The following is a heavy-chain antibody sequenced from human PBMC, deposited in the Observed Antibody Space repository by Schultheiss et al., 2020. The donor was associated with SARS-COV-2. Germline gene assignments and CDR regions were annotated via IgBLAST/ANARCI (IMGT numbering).Heavy chain of an antibody. J-gene: IGHJ4*02. CDR3: ATVYNLGYCSSTSCPFDY. CDR2: ISGSGGST. V-gene: IGHV3-23*01. Sequence: GGSLRLSCAASGFTFSSYAMSWVRQAPGKGLEWVSAISGSGGSTYYADSVKGRFTISRDNSKNTLYLQMNSLRAEDTAVYYCATVYNLGYCSSTSCPFDYWGQGTLVTVSS. D-gene: IGHD2-2*01. CDR1: GFTFSSYA.